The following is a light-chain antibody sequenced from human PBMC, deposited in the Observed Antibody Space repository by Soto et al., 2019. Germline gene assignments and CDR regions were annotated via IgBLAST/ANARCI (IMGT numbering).Light chain of an antibody. CDR1: QNLIANS. Sequence: EIVLTQSPGTLSLSPGERASLSCRASQNLIANSIAWYQQKPGQAPRLLIYGVSTRATDIPDRFSGSGSGTDFTLTISRLEPEDFAVYYCHQYDTSSYNLGQGTKLE. V-gene: IGKV3-20*01. CDR3: HQYDTSSYN. J-gene: IGKJ2*01. CDR2: GVS.